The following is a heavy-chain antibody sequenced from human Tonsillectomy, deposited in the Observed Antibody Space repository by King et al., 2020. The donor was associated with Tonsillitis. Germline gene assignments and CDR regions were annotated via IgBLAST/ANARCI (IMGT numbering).Heavy chain of an antibody. CDR3: ARFASAALTHRGGLDV. CDR2: IIPSFGKA. V-gene: IGHV1-69*01. CDR1: GGTFSNFA. Sequence: QLVQFGAEVKKPGSSVKVSCKASGGTFSNFAISWVRQAPGQGLEWMGGIIPSFGKANYAQKFQGKVTMTADASTGTTYMEVTSLTSNDPATYYCARFASAALTHRGGLDVWGQGTTVIVSS. J-gene: IGHJ6*02.